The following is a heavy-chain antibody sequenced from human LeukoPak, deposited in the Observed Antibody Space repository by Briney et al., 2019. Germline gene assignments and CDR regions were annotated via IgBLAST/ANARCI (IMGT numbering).Heavy chain of an antibody. D-gene: IGHD3-3*01. J-gene: IGHJ6*02. V-gene: IGHV1-8*01. Sequence: WASVKVSCKASGYTFTSYDINWVRQATGQGLEWMGWMNPNSGNTGYAQKFQGRVTMTRNTSISTAYMELSSLRSEDTAVYYCARDFGVVITPYYYYGMDVWGQGTTVTVSS. CDR1: GYTFTSYD. CDR3: ARDFGVVITPYYYYGMDV. CDR2: MNPNSGNT.